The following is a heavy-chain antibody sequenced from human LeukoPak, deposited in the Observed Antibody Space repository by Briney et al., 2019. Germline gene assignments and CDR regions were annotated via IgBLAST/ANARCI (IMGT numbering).Heavy chain of an antibody. CDR1: GFTFSSYA. V-gene: IGHV3-64*01. CDR2: ISSNGGST. J-gene: IGHJ4*02. D-gene: IGHD2-2*01. Sequence: PEGSLRLSCGASGFTFSSYAMYWVRQAPGKGLEYVSAISSNGGSTYYANSVKGRFTISRDNSKNTLYLEMGSLRTEDMGVYYCARGPYCSSTSCFPLLDYWGQGTLVTVSS. CDR3: ARGPYCSSTSCFPLLDY.